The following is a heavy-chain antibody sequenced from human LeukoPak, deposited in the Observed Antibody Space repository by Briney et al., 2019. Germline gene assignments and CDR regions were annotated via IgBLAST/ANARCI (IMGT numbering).Heavy chain of an antibody. CDR2: IKQDGSEK. J-gene: IGHJ4*02. Sequence: GGSLRLSCAASGFTFSSYWMSWVRQAPGKGLEWVANIKQDGSEKYYVDSVKGRFTISRDNAKNSLYLQMNSLRAEDAAVYYCARGKHYGSGSYPHGYWGQGTLVTVSS. D-gene: IGHD3-10*01. CDR3: ARGKHYGSGSYPHGY. CDR1: GFTFSSYW. V-gene: IGHV3-7*01.